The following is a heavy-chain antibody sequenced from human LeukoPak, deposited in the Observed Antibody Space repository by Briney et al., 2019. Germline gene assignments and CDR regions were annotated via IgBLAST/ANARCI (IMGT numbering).Heavy chain of an antibody. CDR2: ISYDGSNK. CDR1: GFTFSSYG. D-gene: IGHD6-19*01. CDR3: ARDIAVAGTFDY. J-gene: IGHJ4*02. V-gene: IGHV3-30*03. Sequence: GRSLRLSCAASGFTFSSYGMHWVRQAPGKGLEWVAVISYDGSNKYYADSVKGRFTISRDNSKNTLYLQMNSLRAEDTAVYYCARDIAVAGTFDYWGQGTLVTVSS.